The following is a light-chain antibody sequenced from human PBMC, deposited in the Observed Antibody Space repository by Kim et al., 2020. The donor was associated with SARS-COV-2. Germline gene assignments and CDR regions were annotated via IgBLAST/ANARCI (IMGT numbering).Light chain of an antibody. V-gene: IGLV7-46*01. CDR2: DTN. J-gene: IGLJ3*02. CDR1: TGPVTTGHW. CDR3: LLSYNIARPV. Sequence: GGTVTLPCGSSTGPVTTGHWPYWFQQKPGHAPKTLIYDTNNKPSWTPARFSGSLLGGKAALTLSGAQPEDEADYYCLLSYNIARPVFGGGTKLTVL.